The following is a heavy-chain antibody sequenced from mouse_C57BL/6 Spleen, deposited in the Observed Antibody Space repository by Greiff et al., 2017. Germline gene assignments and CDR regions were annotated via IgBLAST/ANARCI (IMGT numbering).Heavy chain of an antibody. J-gene: IGHJ2*01. V-gene: IGHV1-55*01. CDR3: SRYYGSSYLYFDY. Sequence: VQLQQSGAELVKPGASVKMSCKASGYTFTSYWITWVKQRPGQGLEWIGDIYPGSGSTNYNEKFKSKATLTVDTSSSTAYMQLSSLTSEDSAVYYCSRYYGSSYLYFDYWGQGTTLTVSS. CDR2: IYPGSGST. D-gene: IGHD1-1*01. CDR1: GYTFTSYW.